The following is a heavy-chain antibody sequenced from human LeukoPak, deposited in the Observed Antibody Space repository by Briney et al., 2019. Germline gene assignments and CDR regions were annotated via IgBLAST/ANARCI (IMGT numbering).Heavy chain of an antibody. V-gene: IGHV3-7*01. Sequence: PGGSLRLSCAASGFTFSGYSMNWVRQAPGKGLEWVANMREDGSEKWYVDSVKGRFTISRDNAKNSLYLQMNSLRDEDTGVYYCARERGVIVGATFFDYWGQGTLVTVSS. CDR2: MREDGSEK. J-gene: IGHJ4*02. D-gene: IGHD1-26*01. CDR3: ARERGVIVGATFFDY. CDR1: GFTFSGYS.